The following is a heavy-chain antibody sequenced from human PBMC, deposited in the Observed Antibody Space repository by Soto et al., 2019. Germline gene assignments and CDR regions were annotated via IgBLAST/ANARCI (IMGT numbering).Heavy chain of an antibody. D-gene: IGHD3-10*01. V-gene: IGHV1-18*01. J-gene: IGHJ5*02. CDR3: ARGVGSGTYYNQYNWFDP. CDR2: ISPFNGNT. CDR1: GYTFTHYG. Sequence: ASVKVSCKSSGYTFTHYGITWVRQAPGQGLEWMGWISPFNGNTNHAQKLQGRVTMTTDTSTSTAYMELRSLRSDDTAVYYCARGVGSGTYYNQYNWFDPWGQGTLVTVSS.